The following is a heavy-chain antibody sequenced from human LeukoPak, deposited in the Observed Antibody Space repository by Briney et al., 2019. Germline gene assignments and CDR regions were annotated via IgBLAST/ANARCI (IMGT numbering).Heavy chain of an antibody. CDR2: INHSGST. J-gene: IGHJ4*02. CDR1: GGSFSGYY. CDR3: TRGTLDNDY. Sequence: SETLSLTCAVYGGSFSGYYWSWIRQPPGKGLEWIGEINHSGSTNYNPSLKSRVTISVDTSKNQFSLKLSSVTAADTAVYYCTRGTLDNDYWGQGTLVTVSS. V-gene: IGHV4-34*01. D-gene: IGHD1-1*01.